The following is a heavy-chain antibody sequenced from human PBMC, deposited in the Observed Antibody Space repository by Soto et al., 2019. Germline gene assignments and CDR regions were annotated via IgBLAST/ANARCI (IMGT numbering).Heavy chain of an antibody. J-gene: IGHJ4*02. D-gene: IGHD6-19*01. CDR2: ISGSGGST. Sequence: VGSLRLSCASSVCTFSSYAMSCVRHAPGKGLEWASAISGSGGSTYYADSVKGRFTISRDNSKNTLYLQMNSLRAEDTAVYYCARVRDYSSRFWGQGTLVNVSS. CDR1: VCTFSSYA. V-gene: IGHV3-23*01. CDR3: ARVRDYSSRF.